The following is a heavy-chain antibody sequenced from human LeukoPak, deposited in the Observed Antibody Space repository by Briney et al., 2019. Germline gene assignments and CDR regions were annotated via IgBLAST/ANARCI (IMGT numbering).Heavy chain of an antibody. D-gene: IGHD3-10*01. Sequence: PGGSHRLSCAASGFSFSNAWMSWVRQAPGKGLEWVGRIKSKTDGGTTDYAAPVKGRFTISRDDSKNTLYLQMNSLKTEDTAVYYCTTSLWFGESYYFDYWGQGTLVTVSS. CDR1: GFSFSNAW. CDR2: IKSKTDGGTT. CDR3: TTSLWFGESYYFDY. J-gene: IGHJ4*02. V-gene: IGHV3-15*01.